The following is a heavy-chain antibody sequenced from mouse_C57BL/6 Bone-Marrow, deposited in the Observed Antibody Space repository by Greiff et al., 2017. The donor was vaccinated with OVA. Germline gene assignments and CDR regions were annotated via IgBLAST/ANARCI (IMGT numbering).Heavy chain of an antibody. D-gene: IGHD2-3*01. CDR2: IYPRSGNT. CDR1: GYTFTSYG. CDR3: ASYGYYLFDY. J-gene: IGHJ2*01. Sequence: VKLQESGAELARPGASVKLSCKASGYTFTSYGISWVKQRTGQGLEWIGEIYPRSGNTYYNEKFKGKATLTADKSSSTAYMELRSLTSEDSAVYFCASYGYYLFDYWGQGTTLPVSS. V-gene: IGHV1-81*01.